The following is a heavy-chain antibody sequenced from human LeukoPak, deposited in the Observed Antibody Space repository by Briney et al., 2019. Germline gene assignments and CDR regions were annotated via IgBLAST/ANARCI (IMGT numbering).Heavy chain of an antibody. Sequence: GGSLRLSCAASGFTFGSYGMHWVRQAPGKGLEWVSAISNGADSTYYADSVKGRFTISRDNSKNTLYLQMSGLTAEDTAVYYCAKDEDGSGSYFRALDIWGQGTMVTVSS. D-gene: IGHD3-10*01. CDR1: GFTFGSYG. J-gene: IGHJ3*02. V-gene: IGHV3-23*01. CDR3: AKDEDGSGSYFRALDI. CDR2: ISNGADST.